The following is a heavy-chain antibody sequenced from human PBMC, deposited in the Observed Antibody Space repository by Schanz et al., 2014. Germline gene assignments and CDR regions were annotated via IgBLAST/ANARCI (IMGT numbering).Heavy chain of an antibody. V-gene: IGHV3-72*01. Sequence: DLVESGGGLIQRGESLRLSCSASGFTFSSYGMHWVRQAPGKGLEWVGRVRNKNNRYTTEYAASVKGRFTISRDDSKNSLYLQMNSLKTEDTAMYYCARRASCSRIGCPFDSWGQGTLVNDSS. D-gene: IGHD2-2*01. CDR1: GFTFSSYG. J-gene: IGHJ4*02. CDR2: VRNKNNRYTT. CDR3: ARRASCSRIGCPFDS.